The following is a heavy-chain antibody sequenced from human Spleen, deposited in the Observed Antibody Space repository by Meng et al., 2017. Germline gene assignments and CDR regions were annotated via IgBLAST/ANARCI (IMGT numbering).Heavy chain of an antibody. CDR1: RGSFCEFH. Sequence: QGPILRWRAGPLMPEAPLYLPCVFSRGSFCEFHLGWFRHPPGKGLEWIWEIILRGSTNYNPSPESRATLSGDPSQNNLSLKLSSLTPADSAVYFCARGPTTMAHDFDYWGQGTLVTVSS. V-gene: IGHV4-34*01. J-gene: IGHJ4*02. CDR3: ARGPTTMAHDFDY. D-gene: IGHD4-11*01. CDR2: IILRGST.